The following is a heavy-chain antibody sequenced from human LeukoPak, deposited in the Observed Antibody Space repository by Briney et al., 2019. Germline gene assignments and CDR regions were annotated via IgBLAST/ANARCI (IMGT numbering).Heavy chain of an antibody. J-gene: IGHJ5*02. V-gene: IGHV1-8*03. CDR3: ARVASGSYSFDP. D-gene: IGHD1-26*01. CDR2: MNPNSGNT. CDR1: GYTFTSYA. Sequence: ASVKVSCKASGYTFTSYAMNWVRQAPGQGLEWMGWMNPNSGNTGYAQKFQGRVTITRNTSTSTACMELSSLRSEDTAVYYCARVASGSYSFDPWGQGTLVTVSS.